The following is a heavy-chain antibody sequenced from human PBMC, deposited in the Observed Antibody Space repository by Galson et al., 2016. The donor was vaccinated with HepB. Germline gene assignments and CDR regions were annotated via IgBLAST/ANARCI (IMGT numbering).Heavy chain of an antibody. D-gene: IGHD5-18*01. V-gene: IGHV3-23*01. Sequence: SVKLSCAASGFTFSSYVMSWVRQAPGQGLEWVSGIVGSGGTTYYAKSVQGRFTVSRDNSKNILHLQMDSLRVEDTAIYYCASQQLWPSFDYWGQGILVTLSS. CDR1: GFTFSSYV. CDR2: IVGSGGTT. CDR3: ASQQLWPSFDY. J-gene: IGHJ4*02.